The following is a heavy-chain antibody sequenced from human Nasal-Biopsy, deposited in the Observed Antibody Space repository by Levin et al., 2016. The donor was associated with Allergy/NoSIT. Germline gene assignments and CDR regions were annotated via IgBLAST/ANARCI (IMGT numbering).Heavy chain of an antibody. CDR3: ANRGMGMFGVAPDDY. D-gene: IGHD3-3*01. J-gene: IGHJ4*02. CDR1: GFTFSSDA. CDR2: ISGSGGNT. V-gene: IGHV3-23*01. Sequence: GGSLRLSCAASGFTFSSDAMSWVRQAPGKGLEWVSLISGSGGNTYYADSVKGRFTISRDNSKNTLYLQMNSLRVDDTAVYYCANRGMGMFGVAPDDYWGQGTLVTVSS.